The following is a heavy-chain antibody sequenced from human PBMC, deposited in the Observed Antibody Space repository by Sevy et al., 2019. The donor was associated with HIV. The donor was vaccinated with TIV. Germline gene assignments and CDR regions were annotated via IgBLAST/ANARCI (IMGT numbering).Heavy chain of an antibody. CDR1: GFTFSSYW. V-gene: IGHV3-7*01. Sequence: GGSLRLSCAASGFTFSSYWMSWVRQAPGKGLEWVTNIKQDGSEKYYVDSVKGRFTISRDNAKNSLYLQMNSLRAEDTAVYYCARKRGYGSGSYSQDAFDIWGQGTMVTVSS. J-gene: IGHJ3*02. CDR2: IKQDGSEK. D-gene: IGHD3-10*01. CDR3: ARKRGYGSGSYSQDAFDI.